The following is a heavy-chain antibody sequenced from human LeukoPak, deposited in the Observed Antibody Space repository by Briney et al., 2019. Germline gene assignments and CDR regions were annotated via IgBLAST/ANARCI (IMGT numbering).Heavy chain of an antibody. D-gene: IGHD2-2*02. CDR3: ATYTRGAYYYYMDV. Sequence: ASVKVSCKASGYTFTGYYMHWVRQAPGKGLEWMGGFDPEDGETIYAQKFQGRVTMTEDTSTDTAYMELSSLRSEDTAVYYCATYTRGAYYYYMDVWGKGTTVTVSS. CDR2: FDPEDGET. V-gene: IGHV1-24*01. CDR1: GYTFTGYY. J-gene: IGHJ6*03.